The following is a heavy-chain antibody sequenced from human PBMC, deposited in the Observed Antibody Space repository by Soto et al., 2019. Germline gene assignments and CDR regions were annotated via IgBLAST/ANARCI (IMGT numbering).Heavy chain of an antibody. D-gene: IGHD6-13*01. CDR2: ISGSRGYI. J-gene: IGHJ4*02. Sequence: AVGSLRLSCAASGFIFSDYSMNWVRQAPGKGLEWVSSISGSRGYIYYGDSVKGRFTISRDNAKNSVVLQMNNLRAEDTAVYYCARDWAAALDYWGQGTIVTVYS. CDR3: ARDWAAALDY. CDR1: GFIFSDYS. V-gene: IGHV3-21*01.